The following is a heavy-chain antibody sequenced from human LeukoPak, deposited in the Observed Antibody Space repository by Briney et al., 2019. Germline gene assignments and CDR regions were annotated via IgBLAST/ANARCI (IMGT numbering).Heavy chain of an antibody. CDR2: IWYDGSNK. V-gene: IGHV3-33*01. Sequence: GGSLRLSCAASGFTFSSYAMHWVRQAPGKGLEWVAVIWYDGSNKYYADSVKGRFTISRDNSKNTLYLQMNSLRAEDTAVYYCARAPYYYDSSVDYWGQGTLVTVSS. CDR3: ARAPYYYDSSVDY. D-gene: IGHD3-22*01. J-gene: IGHJ4*02. CDR1: GFTFSSYA.